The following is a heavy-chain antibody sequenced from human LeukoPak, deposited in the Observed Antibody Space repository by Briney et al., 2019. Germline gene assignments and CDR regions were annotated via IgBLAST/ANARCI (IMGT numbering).Heavy chain of an antibody. V-gene: IGHV4-61*02. D-gene: IGHD5-18*01. CDR2: IYTSGSA. J-gene: IGHJ3*02. CDR3: ARTYRDDALDI. CDR1: GGSISSGSYY. Sequence: SETLSLTCTVSGGSISSGSYYWSWIRQPAGKGLEWIGRIYTSGSANYNPSLKSRVTISVDTSKNQFSLKLSSVTATDTAVYYCARTYRDDALDIWGQGTMVTVSS.